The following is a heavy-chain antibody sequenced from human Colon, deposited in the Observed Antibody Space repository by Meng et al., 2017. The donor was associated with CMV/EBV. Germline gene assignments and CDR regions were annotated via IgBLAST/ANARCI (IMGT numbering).Heavy chain of an antibody. CDR1: GYVFDLYG. Sequence: QGELVQAGAEVKKPGASVEVSCKTSGYVFDLYGISWVRQAPGQGLEWMGWISADKRYTSYAQNLQGRVTMTTDASTSTAYMELRGLRSNDTAVYYCARVYEYSSSWGSDYWGQGTLVTVSS. CDR3: ARVYEYSSSWGSDY. D-gene: IGHD6-6*01. V-gene: IGHV1-18*01. CDR2: ISADKRYT. J-gene: IGHJ4*02.